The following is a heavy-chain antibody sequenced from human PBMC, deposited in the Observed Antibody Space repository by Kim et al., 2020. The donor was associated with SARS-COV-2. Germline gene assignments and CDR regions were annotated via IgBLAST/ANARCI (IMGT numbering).Heavy chain of an antibody. Sequence: STSLKGRLTITKDTSKNQVVLTMTSVDPVDTATYYCAHDSSGSYHGCYFDYWGQGTLVTVSS. V-gene: IGHV2-5*01. J-gene: IGHJ4*02. D-gene: IGHD3-22*01. CDR3: AHDSSGSYHGCYFDY.